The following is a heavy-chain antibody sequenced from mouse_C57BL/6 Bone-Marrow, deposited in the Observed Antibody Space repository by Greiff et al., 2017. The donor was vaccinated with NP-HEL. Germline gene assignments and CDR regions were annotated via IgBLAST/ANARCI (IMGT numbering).Heavy chain of an antibody. CDR2: ISSGGDYI. J-gene: IGHJ3*01. Sequence: EVKVEESGEGLVKPGGSLKLSCAASGFTFSSYAMSWVRQTPEKRLEWVAYISSGGDYIYYADTVKGRFTISRDNARNTLYLQMSSLKSEDTAMYYCTTYSNYVTWFAYWGQGTLVTVSA. V-gene: IGHV5-9-1*02. CDR1: GFTFSSYA. D-gene: IGHD2-5*01. CDR3: TTYSNYVTWFAY.